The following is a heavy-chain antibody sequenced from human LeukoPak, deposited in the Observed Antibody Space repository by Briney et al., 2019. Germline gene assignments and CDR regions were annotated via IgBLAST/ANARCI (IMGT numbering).Heavy chain of an antibody. J-gene: IGHJ4*02. CDR3: AREYYYDSSGYDY. CDR1: GGSISSSSYY. Sequence: SETLSLTCTVSGGSISSSSYYWGWIRQPPGKGLEWIGSIYYSGSTYYNPSLKSRVTISIDTSKNQFSLKLSSVTAADTAVYYCAREYYYDSSGYDYWGQGTLVPVSS. CDR2: IYYSGST. D-gene: IGHD3-22*01. V-gene: IGHV4-39*07.